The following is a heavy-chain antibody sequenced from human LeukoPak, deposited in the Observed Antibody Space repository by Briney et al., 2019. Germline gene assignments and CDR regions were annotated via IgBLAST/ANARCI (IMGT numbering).Heavy chain of an antibody. CDR2: ISSSSTYI. J-gene: IGHJ4*02. CDR3: ARVRGRYYDSSGSPY. D-gene: IGHD3-22*01. Sequence: PGGSLRLSCAASGFTFSSYSMNWVRQAPGKGLEWVSSISSSSTYIYYADSVKGRFTISRDNAKNSLYLQMNSLRAEDTAVYYCARVRGRYYDSSGSPYWGQGTLVTVSS. V-gene: IGHV3-21*01. CDR1: GFTFSSYS.